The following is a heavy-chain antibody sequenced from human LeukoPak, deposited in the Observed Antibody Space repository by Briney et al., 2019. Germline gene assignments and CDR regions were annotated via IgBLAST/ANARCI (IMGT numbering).Heavy chain of an antibody. CDR2: IKQDGSEK. CDR3: ARSGSSGYFQGIDY. Sequence: GGSLRLSCAASGFTFSSYWMSWVRQAPGKGLEWVANIKQDGSEKYYVDSVKGRFTISRDNAKNSLYLQMNSLRAEDTAVYYCARSGSSGYFQGIDYWGQGTLVTVSS. J-gene: IGHJ4*02. CDR1: GFTFSSYW. V-gene: IGHV3-7*01. D-gene: IGHD3-22*01.